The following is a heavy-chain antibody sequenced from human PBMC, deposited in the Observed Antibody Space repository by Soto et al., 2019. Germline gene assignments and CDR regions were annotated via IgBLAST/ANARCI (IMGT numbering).Heavy chain of an antibody. CDR1: GGSISSGGYY. D-gene: IGHD6-6*01. CDR3: ATPIAARSRNWFDP. Sequence: QGQLQESGPGLVKPSQTLSLTCTVSGGSISSGGYYWSWIRQHPGKGLEWIGYIYYSGSTSYNPSLKSRVTVAVDPSKNPFPLKLSSVAAADTAVYYCATPIAARSRNWFDPWGQGTLVTVSS. CDR2: IYYSGST. J-gene: IGHJ5*02. V-gene: IGHV4-31*03.